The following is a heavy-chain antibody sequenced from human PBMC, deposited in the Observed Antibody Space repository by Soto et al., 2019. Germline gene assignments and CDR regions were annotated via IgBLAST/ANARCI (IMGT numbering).Heavy chain of an antibody. Sequence: EVQLVESGGGLVQPGGSLRLSCAASGFTFSSYWMHWVRQAPGKGLVWVSRINSDGSSTSYADSVKGRFTISRDNAKNMLDAPMISLRAEATAVDNFARDRVVITYTGDDWGQGTLATVSS. CDR2: INSDGSST. CDR1: GFTFSSYW. V-gene: IGHV3-74*01. CDR3: ARDRVVITYTGDD. J-gene: IGHJ4*02. D-gene: IGHD3-22*01.